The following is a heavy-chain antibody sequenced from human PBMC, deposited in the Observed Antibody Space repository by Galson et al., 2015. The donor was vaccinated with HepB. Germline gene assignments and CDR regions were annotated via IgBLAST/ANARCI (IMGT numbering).Heavy chain of an antibody. CDR1: GYTFTSYG. Sequence: SVKVSCKASGYTFTSYGISWVRQAPGQGLEWMGWISAYNGNTNYAQKLQGRVTMTTDTSTSTAYMELRSLRSDDTAVYYCARDYDILTGYSHPDAFDIWGQGTMVTVSS. J-gene: IGHJ3*02. D-gene: IGHD3-9*01. V-gene: IGHV1-18*01. CDR3: ARDYDILTGYSHPDAFDI. CDR2: ISAYNGNT.